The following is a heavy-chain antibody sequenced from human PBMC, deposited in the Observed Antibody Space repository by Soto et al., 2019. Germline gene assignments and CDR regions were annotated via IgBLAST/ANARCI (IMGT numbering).Heavy chain of an antibody. Sequence: GGSLRLSCASSGFTFSSYAMSWVRQAPGKGLEWVSAISGSGGSTYYADSVKGRFTISRDNSKNTLYLQMNSLRAEDTAVYYYATRITIFGVALGAFDIWGQGTMVTVSS. CDR1: GFTFSSYA. CDR2: ISGSGGST. V-gene: IGHV3-23*01. J-gene: IGHJ3*02. D-gene: IGHD3-3*01. CDR3: ATRITIFGVALGAFDI.